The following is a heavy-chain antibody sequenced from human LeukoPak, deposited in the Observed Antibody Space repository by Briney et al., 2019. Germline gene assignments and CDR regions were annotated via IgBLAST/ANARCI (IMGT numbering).Heavy chain of an antibody. CDR3: ATTYYDILTGYSDLYYFDY. V-gene: IGHV3-21*01. CDR2: ISSSSSSYI. Sequence: GGSLRLSCAASGFTFSSYSMNWVRQAPGKGLEWVSSISSSSSSYIYYADSVKGRFTISRDNAKNSLYLQMNSLRAEDTAVYYCATTYYDILTGYSDLYYFDYWGQGTLVTVSS. D-gene: IGHD3-9*01. J-gene: IGHJ4*02. CDR1: GFTFSSYS.